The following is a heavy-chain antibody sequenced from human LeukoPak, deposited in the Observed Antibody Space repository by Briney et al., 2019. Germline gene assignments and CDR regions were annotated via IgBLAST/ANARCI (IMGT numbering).Heavy chain of an antibody. V-gene: IGHV4-34*01. CDR3: ARGQWFRAF. D-gene: IGHD3-10*01. CDR2: IYHSGST. Sequence: SETLSLTCAVYGGSFSGYYWSWIRQPPGKGLEWIGEIYHSGSTNYNPSLKSRVTISVDTSKNQFSLKLTSVTAADMAVYYCARGQWFRAFWSRGTPVTVSS. J-gene: IGHJ4*02. CDR1: GGSFSGYY.